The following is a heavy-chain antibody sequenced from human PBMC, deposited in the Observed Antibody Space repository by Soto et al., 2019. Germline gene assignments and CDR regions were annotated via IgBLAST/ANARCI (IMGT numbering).Heavy chain of an antibody. J-gene: IGHJ5*02. CDR2: ISAYNGNT. CDR3: ARDRSIAVAGKGAKAWFDP. V-gene: IGHV1-18*01. D-gene: IGHD6-19*01. CDR1: GYTFTSYG. Sequence: GASVKVSCKASGYTFTSYGISWVRQAPGQGLEWMGWISAYNGNTNYAQKLQGRVTMTTDTSTSTAYMELRSLRSDDTAVYYCARDRSIAVAGKGAKAWFDPWGQGTLVTVSS.